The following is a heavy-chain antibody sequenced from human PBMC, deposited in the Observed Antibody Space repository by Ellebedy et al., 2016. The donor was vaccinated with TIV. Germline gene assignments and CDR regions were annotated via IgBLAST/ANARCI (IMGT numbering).Heavy chain of an antibody. Sequence: MPSETLSLTCSVSGGSVSSTRYYWAWIRQPPGKGLEYIGSVYYSGSPYYNPSFKSRVTLSADTSKNPFSLNLRPVTAADTAVYYCARTDPWQPIDDWGQGILVSVSS. D-gene: IGHD2-21*02. CDR2: VYYSGSP. CDR1: GGSVSSTRYY. CDR3: ARTDPWQPIDD. J-gene: IGHJ4*02. V-gene: IGHV4-39*01.